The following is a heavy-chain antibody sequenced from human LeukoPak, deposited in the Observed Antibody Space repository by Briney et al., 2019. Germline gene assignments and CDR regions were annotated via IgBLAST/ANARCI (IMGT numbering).Heavy chain of an antibody. Sequence: GGSLRLSCAASGFTFSSYAMSWVRQVPGKGLEWVSVISGGGGGTYYADSVKGRFTISRDNSKNTLYLQMNSLRAEDTAVYYCAKESAYCGGDCRSLSDYWGQGTLVTVSS. D-gene: IGHD2-21*02. CDR3: AKESAYCGGDCRSLSDY. J-gene: IGHJ4*02. CDR2: ISGGGGGT. V-gene: IGHV3-23*01. CDR1: GFTFSSYA.